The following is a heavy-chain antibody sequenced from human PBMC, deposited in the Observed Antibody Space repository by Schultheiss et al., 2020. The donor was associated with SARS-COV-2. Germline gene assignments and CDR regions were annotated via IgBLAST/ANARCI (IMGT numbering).Heavy chain of an antibody. Sequence: GGSLRLSCAASGFNLSSYNMNWVRQAPGKGLEWLLYTSRDETSVHYADSVKGRFTISRDNAKNSLYLQLNSLRDEDTAVYYCAREWPYFYSYMDVWGKGTTVTVAS. D-gene: IGHD5-12*01. CDR2: TSRDETSV. CDR3: AREWPYFYSYMDV. CDR1: GFNLSSYN. J-gene: IGHJ6*03. V-gene: IGHV3-48*02.